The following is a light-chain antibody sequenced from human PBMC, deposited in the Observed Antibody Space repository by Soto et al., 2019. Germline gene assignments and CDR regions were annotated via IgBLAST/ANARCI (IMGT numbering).Light chain of an antibody. Sequence: QSVLTQPPSVSGAPGQRVTISCTGSSSNIGAGYDVHWYQQLPGTAPKLLIYGNSNRPSGVPDRFSGSKSGTSASLAITGLQAEDEADYYCQSYDSSLSGYVFVTGTKVPV. CDR1: SSNIGAGYD. V-gene: IGLV1-40*01. J-gene: IGLJ1*01. CDR3: QSYDSSLSGYV. CDR2: GNS.